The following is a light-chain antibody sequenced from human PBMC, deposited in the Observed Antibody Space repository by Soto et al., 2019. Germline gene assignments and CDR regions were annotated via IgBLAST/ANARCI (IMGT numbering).Light chain of an antibody. J-gene: IGKJ5*01. CDR2: AAS. CDR1: QGISSY. V-gene: IGKV1-9*01. Sequence: DIQLTQSPSFLSASVGDRFTITCRASQGISSYLAWYQQKPGKAPKLLIYAASTLQSGVPSRFSGSGSGTEFTLTISSLQPEDFATYYCQQLNSYRLTFGQGTRLEIK. CDR3: QQLNSYRLT.